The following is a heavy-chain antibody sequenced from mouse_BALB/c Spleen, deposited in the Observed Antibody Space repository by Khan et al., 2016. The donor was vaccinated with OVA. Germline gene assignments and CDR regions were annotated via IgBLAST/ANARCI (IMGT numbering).Heavy chain of an antibody. CDR2: IWAGGST. CDR3: ARPYYGSAWFAY. V-gene: IGHV2-9*02. Sequence: VQLVESGPGLVAPSQSRSITCTASGFSLTNYGVHWVRQPPREGLEWLGLIWAGGSTNYNSALMSRLSISKDNSKSPVFLKMTSLQTNDTAMYYCARPYYGSAWFAYWGQGTLVTVSA. J-gene: IGHJ3*01. D-gene: IGHD1-1*01. CDR1: GFSLTNYG.